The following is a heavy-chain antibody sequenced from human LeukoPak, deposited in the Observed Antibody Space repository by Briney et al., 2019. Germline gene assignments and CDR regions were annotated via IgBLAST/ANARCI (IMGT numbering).Heavy chain of an antibody. CDR1: GGSISNSGGFY. J-gene: IGHJ4*02. D-gene: IGHD2-15*01. Sequence: SETLSLTCTVSGGSISNSGGFYWSWIRQHPGDGLEWIGFISYRGSTYYNPSLKSRVSMSVDTSRSQFSLRLTSVTDEDTAVYYCARISQSSGGFYYWGQGTLVTVSS. V-gene: IGHV4-31*02. CDR2: ISYRGST. CDR3: ARISQSSGGFYY.